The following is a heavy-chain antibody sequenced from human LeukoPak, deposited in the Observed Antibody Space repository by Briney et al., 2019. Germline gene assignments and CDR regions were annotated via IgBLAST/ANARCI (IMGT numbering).Heavy chain of an antibody. J-gene: IGHJ4*02. V-gene: IGHV4-4*07. D-gene: IGHD4-17*01. Sequence: SETLSLTCTISGGSINSYFWSWIRQPAGKGLEWIGCIYSSGSTNYNSSLKSRVSMSVDTSKNQFSLRLSSVTAADTAVYYCARDVYDYGDYTIDYWGQGTLVTVSS. CDR2: IYSSGST. CDR1: GGSINSYF. CDR3: ARDVYDYGDYTIDY.